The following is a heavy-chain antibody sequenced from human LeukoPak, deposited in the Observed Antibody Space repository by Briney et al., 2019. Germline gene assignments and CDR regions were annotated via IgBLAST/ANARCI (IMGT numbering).Heavy chain of an antibody. CDR1: GFTFSSYW. V-gene: IGHV3-74*01. Sequence: GGSLRLSCAASGFTFSSYWMHWVRQAPGKGLVWVSRINSDGSSTSYADSVKGRFTISRDNAKNSLYLQMNSLRAEDTAVYYCARAEYSSGWDYWGQGTLVTVSS. CDR2: INSDGSST. CDR3: ARAEYSSGWDY. D-gene: IGHD6-19*01. J-gene: IGHJ4*02.